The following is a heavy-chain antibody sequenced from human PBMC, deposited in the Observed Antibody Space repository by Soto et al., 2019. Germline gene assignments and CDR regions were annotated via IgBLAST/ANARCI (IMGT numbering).Heavy chain of an antibody. CDR3: THRRNVYRDSVAEFDF. CDR2: IFWNNDA. CDR1: GFSLRSPGVG. D-gene: IGHD4-17*01. J-gene: IGHJ4*02. Sequence: QITLKESGPSLVNPTQTLTLTCTLSGFSLRSPGVGVRWIRQTPGKALEWLALIFWNNDARYSPSLRSRLTITTDTSTHPVVLTMTHVEPVDTGTYYCTHRRNVYRDSVAEFDFWGQGTLVSVSS. V-gene: IGHV2-5*01.